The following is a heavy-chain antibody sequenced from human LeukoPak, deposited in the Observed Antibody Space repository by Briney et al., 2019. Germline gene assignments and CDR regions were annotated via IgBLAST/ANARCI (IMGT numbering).Heavy chain of an antibody. J-gene: IGHJ1*01. D-gene: IGHD1-1*01. CDR1: GYSIISVYY. CDR3: ARAGSGHGEYFQH. CDR2: ISHNGST. Sequence: SETLSLTCTVSGYSIISVYYWGWIRQSPGKGLEWIGNISHNGSTYCNPSLKSRVTISADTSKNQFSLRLSSVTAADTAMYYCARAGSGHGEYFQHWGQGTLVTVSS. V-gene: IGHV4-38-2*02.